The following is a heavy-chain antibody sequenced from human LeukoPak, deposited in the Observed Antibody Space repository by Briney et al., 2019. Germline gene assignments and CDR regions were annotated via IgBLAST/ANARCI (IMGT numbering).Heavy chain of an antibody. J-gene: IGHJ3*02. V-gene: IGHV4-61*02. CDR2: IYTSGGT. Sequence: SQTLSLTCTVSGGSISSGSYYWSWIRQPAGKGLEWIGRIYTSGGTNYNPSLKSRVTISVDTSKNQFSLKLSSVTAADTAVYYCAARPPIFLTGTQYDAFDIWGQGTMVTVSS. CDR1: GGSISSGSYY. CDR3: AARPPIFLTGTQYDAFDI. D-gene: IGHD1-20*01.